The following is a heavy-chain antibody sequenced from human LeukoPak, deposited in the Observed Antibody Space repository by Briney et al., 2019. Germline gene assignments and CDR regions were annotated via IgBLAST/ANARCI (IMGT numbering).Heavy chain of an antibody. CDR3: TRAASNDYATN. D-gene: IGHD4-17*01. V-gene: IGHV3-53*03. CDR1: GFTVSNSY. J-gene: IGHJ4*02. Sequence: PGGSLRLSCAASGFTVSNSYMSWVRPPPGQGLEWVSMMYAGGGTFYAGPVKGRFTMSRDNSKNTLYLQMDSLRVEDTAIYYCTRAASNDYATNWGQGSLVTVSS. CDR2: MYAGGGT.